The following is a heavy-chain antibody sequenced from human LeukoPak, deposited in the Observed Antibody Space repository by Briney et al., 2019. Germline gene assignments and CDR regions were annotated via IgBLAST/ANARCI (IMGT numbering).Heavy chain of an antibody. CDR1: GYTFTGYY. CDR2: INPNSGGT. D-gene: IGHD6-13*01. V-gene: IGHV1-2*06. Sequence: ASVKVSCKASGYTFTGYYMHWVRQVPGQGLEWMGRINPNSGGTDYAQKFQGRVTMIRDTSISTVYMELSRLRSDDTAVYYCARDPRSIVEVGSPDYWGQGTLVTVSS. J-gene: IGHJ4*02. CDR3: ARDPRSIVEVGSPDY.